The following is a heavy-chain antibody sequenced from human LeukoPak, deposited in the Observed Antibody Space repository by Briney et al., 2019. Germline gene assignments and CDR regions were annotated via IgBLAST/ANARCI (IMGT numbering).Heavy chain of an antibody. Sequence: GGSLRLSCAPPGFTFSSYSMNWVPQAPGKGLEWVSYISSSSTTIYYADSVKGRFTISRDNAKNSLYLQMNSLRAEDTAVYYCARVLHKRNYDSSAYYGYWGQGTLVTVSS. CDR3: ARVLHKRNYDSSAYYGY. D-gene: IGHD3-22*01. CDR1: GFTFSSYS. J-gene: IGHJ4*02. CDR2: ISSSSTTI. V-gene: IGHV3-48*01.